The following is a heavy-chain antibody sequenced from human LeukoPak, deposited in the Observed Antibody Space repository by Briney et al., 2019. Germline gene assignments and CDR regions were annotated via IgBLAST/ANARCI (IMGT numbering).Heavy chain of an antibody. V-gene: IGHV4-39*07. CDR2: IYYNGRS. Sequence: SETLSLTCTVSGDSMIDNNFYWGWTRQSPQKRLEWIASIYYNGRSLYNPSLRSRVTISLDAPKNQIFLKLSSVTAADTAVYYCTKDSFGAVRDSWGRGILVTVSS. J-gene: IGHJ5*02. CDR1: GDSMIDNNFY. D-gene: IGHD1-26*01. CDR3: TKDSFGAVRDS.